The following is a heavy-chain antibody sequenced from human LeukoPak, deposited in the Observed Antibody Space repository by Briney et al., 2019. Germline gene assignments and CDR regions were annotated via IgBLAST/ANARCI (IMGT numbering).Heavy chain of an antibody. CDR3: ARGAPGSYCSGGSCPYFDY. J-gene: IGHJ4*02. D-gene: IGHD2-15*01. CDR2: MNPNSGNT. CDR1: GYTFTSYD. Sequence: ASVKVSCKASGYTFTSYDINWVRQATGQGLERMGWMNPNSGNTGYAQKFQGRVTMTRNTSISTAYMELTSLRSADTAVYYCARGAPGSYCSGGSCPYFDYWGQGTLATVSS. V-gene: IGHV1-8*01.